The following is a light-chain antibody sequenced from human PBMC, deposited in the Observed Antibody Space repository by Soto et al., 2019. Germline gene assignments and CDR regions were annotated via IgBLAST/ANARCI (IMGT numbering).Light chain of an antibody. V-gene: IGLV2-14*01. J-gene: IGLJ1*01. CDR1: SSDVGGYDY. CDR2: EVS. Sequence: QSVLTQPASVSGSPGQSIAISCTGTSSDVGGYDYVSWYQIHPGKAPKLMVFEVSNRPSGVSYRFSGSKSGNTASLTISGLQAEDEADYFCSSYSLSTAYLFGTGTKVTVL. CDR3: SSYSLSTAYL.